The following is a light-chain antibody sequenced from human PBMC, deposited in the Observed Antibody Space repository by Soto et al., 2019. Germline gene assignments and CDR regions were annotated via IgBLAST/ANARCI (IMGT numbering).Light chain of an antibody. Sequence: QSALTQPASVSGSPGQSITISCTGTSSDVGSYNYVSWYQQHPGKAPKLMIYEVSNRPSGVSNRFSGSKSGNTASLTISGLQAEDEADYYCSSYTSSSTRGFGGGTKLTVL. CDR1: SSDVGSYNY. J-gene: IGLJ3*02. CDR2: EVS. V-gene: IGLV2-14*01. CDR3: SSYTSSSTRG.